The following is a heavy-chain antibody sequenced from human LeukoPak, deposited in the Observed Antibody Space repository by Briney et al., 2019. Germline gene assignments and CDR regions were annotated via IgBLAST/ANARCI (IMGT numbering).Heavy chain of an antibody. V-gene: IGHV3-48*02. CDR1: GGSISSSN. CDR2: ISGSGTTI. J-gene: IGHJ4*02. D-gene: IGHD3-9*01. CDR3: ARGVLRYSDY. Sequence: GTLSLTCAVSGGSISSSNWWSWVRQAPGKGLEWVSYISGSGTTIYYADSVKGRFTISRDNAQNSLYLQMNSLRDEDTAVYYCARGVLRYSDYWGQGTLVTVSS.